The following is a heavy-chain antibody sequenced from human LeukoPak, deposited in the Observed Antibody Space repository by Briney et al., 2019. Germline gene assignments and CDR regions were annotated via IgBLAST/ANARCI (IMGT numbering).Heavy chain of an antibody. D-gene: IGHD3-22*01. J-gene: IGHJ6*03. Sequence: SETLSLTCAVYGGSFSGYYWSWIRQPPGKGLEWIGEINHSGSTNYNPSLKSRVTISVDTSKNQFSLKLSSVTAADTAVYYCARQYYYDRTYYYYYMDVWGKGTTVTISS. V-gene: IGHV4-34*01. CDR2: INHSGST. CDR3: ARQYYYDRTYYYYYMDV. CDR1: GGSFSGYY.